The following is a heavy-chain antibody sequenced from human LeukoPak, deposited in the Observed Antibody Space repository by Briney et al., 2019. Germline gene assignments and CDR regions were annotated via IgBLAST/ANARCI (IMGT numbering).Heavy chain of an antibody. CDR2: ISGSGGST. CDR1: GFTFGDNT. V-gene: IGHV3-23*01. CDR3: AKVISGSGSYPYYYGMDV. Sequence: GGSLRPSCTASGFTFGDNTMSWFRQAPGKGLEWVSGISGSGGSTYYADSVKGRFTISRDNSKNPLYLQMNSLRAEDTAVYYCAKVISGSGSYPYYYGMDVWGQGTTVTVSS. J-gene: IGHJ6*02. D-gene: IGHD3-10*01.